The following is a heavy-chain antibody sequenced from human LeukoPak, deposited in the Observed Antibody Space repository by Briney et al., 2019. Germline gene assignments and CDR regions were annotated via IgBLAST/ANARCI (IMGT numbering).Heavy chain of an antibody. CDR1: GFTFSSYD. Sequence: GGSLRLSCAASGFTFSSYDMHWVRQATGKGLEWVSAIGTAGDTYYPGSVKGRFTISRENAKNSLYLQMNSLRAGDTAVYYCARGGRSGWYFDLWGQGTRVTVSS. D-gene: IGHD3-16*01. V-gene: IGHV3-13*01. CDR3: ARGGRSGWYFDL. CDR2: IGTAGDT. J-gene: IGHJ2*01.